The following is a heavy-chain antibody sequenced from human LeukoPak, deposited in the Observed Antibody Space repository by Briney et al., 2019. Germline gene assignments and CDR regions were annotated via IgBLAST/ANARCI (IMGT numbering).Heavy chain of an antibody. D-gene: IGHD3-10*01. V-gene: IGHV3-23*01. CDR1: GFTFSGYA. Sequence: PGGSLRLSCAASGFTFSGYAMSWVRQAPGKGLEWVSGISGSGGSTYYADSVKGRFTISRDNSKNTLYLQMNSLRAEDTAVYYCAKEKLLLWFGEGEGGDAFDIWGQGTMVTVSS. CDR3: AKEKLLLWFGEGEGGDAFDI. J-gene: IGHJ3*02. CDR2: ISGSGGST.